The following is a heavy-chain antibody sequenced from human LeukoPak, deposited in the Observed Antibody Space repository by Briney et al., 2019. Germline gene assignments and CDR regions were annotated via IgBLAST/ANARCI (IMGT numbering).Heavy chain of an antibody. V-gene: IGHV1-8*01. CDR1: GYTFTSYD. D-gene: IGHD3-10*02. J-gene: IGHJ3*02. CDR3: ARDVSEGGAFDI. Sequence: GASVKVSCKASGYTFTSYDINWVRQATGQGLEWMGWMNPNSGNTGYAQKFQGRVTMTRDTSTSTVYMELSSLRSEDTAVYYCARDVSEGGAFDIWGQGTMVTVSS. CDR2: MNPNSGNT.